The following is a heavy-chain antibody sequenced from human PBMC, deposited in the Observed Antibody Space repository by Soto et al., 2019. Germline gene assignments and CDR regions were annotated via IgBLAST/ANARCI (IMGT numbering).Heavy chain of an antibody. J-gene: IGHJ4*02. D-gene: IGHD1-7*01. CDR3: ARVTGYNWNYEPSIHFDY. V-gene: IGHV4-34*01. Sequence: SETLSLTCAVYGGSFSGYYWSWIRQPPGKGLEWIGEINHSGSTNYNPSLKSRVTISVDTSKNQFSLKLSSVTAADTAVYYCARVTGYNWNYEPSIHFDYWGQGTLVTVSS. CDR1: GGSFSGYY. CDR2: INHSGST.